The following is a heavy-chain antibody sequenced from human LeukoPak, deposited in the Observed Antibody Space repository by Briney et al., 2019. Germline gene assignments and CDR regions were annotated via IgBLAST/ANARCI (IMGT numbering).Heavy chain of an antibody. D-gene: IGHD2-2*01. CDR1: GYTFTGYY. Sequence: ASVKVSCKASGYTFTGYYMHWVRQAPGQGLEWMGWINPNSGGTNYAQKFQGRVTMTRDTSISTAYMELSGLRSDDTAVYYCASRYCSSTSRYLRFDPWGQGTLVTVSS. CDR2: INPNSGGT. J-gene: IGHJ5*02. V-gene: IGHV1-2*02. CDR3: ASRYCSSTSRYLRFDP.